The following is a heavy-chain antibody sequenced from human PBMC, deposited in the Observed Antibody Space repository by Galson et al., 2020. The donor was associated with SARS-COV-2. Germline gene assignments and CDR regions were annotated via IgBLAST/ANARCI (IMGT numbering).Heavy chain of an antibody. Sequence: SETLSLTCTVSGGSISSSSYYWGWIRQPPGKGLEWIGSIYYSGSTYYNPSLKSRVTISVDTSKNQFSLKLSSVTAADTAVYYCARVFGGYCSSTSCYTGWFDPWGQGTLVTVSS. D-gene: IGHD2-2*02. CDR3: ARVFGGYCSSTSCYTGWFDP. CDR1: GGSISSSSYY. J-gene: IGHJ5*02. CDR2: IYYSGST. V-gene: IGHV4-39*07.